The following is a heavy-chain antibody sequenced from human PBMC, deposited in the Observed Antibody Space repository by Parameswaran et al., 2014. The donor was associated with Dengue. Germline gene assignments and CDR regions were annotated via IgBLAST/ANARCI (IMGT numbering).Heavy chain of an antibody. Sequence: VRQAPGKGLEWIGEINHSGSTNYNPSLKSRVTISVDTSKNQFSLKLSSVTAADTAVYYCWGLSSTSLRDYYMDVWGKGTTVTVSS. J-gene: IGHJ6*03. D-gene: IGHD2-2*01. CDR2: INHSGST. CDR3: WGLSSTSLRDYYMDV. V-gene: IGHV4-34*01.